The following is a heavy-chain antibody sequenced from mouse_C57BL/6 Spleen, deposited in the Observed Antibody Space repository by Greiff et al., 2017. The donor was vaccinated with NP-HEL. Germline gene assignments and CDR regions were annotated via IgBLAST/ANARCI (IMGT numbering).Heavy chain of an antibody. J-gene: IGHJ2*01. V-gene: IGHV1-18*01. CDR3: ARLEITTVHFDY. Sequence: VQLQQSGPELVKPGASVKIPCKASGYTFTDYNMDWVKQSHGKSLEWIGDINPNNGGTIYNQKFKGKATLTVDKSSSTAYMELRSLTSEDTAVYYCARLEITTVHFDYWGQGTTLTVSA. CDR2: INPNNGGT. D-gene: IGHD1-1*01. CDR1: GYTFTDYN.